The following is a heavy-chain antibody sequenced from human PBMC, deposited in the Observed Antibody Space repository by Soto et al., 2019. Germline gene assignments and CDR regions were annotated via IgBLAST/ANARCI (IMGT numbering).Heavy chain of an antibody. CDR2: ISSSGSTI. D-gene: IGHD5-12*01. V-gene: IGHV3-48*03. CDR3: AATTVAY. J-gene: IGHJ4*02. Sequence: LRLSCAASGFTFSSYEMNSVSQAPGKGLEWVSYISSSGSTIYYAVSVKGRFTISRDNAKNSLYLQMNSLRAEDTAVYYCAATTVAYWGQRSLVTVSS. CDR1: GFTFSSYE.